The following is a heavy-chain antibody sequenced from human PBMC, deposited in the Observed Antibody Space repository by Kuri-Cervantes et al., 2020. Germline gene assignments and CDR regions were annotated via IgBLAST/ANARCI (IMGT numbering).Heavy chain of an antibody. CDR3: ARHYYYGSGSYRPVFSVYYFDY. CDR1: GCSISSGYY. CDR2: IYYSGST. J-gene: IGHJ4*02. V-gene: IGHV4-38-2*01. D-gene: IGHD3-10*01. Sequence: SQTLSLTCAVSGCSISSGYYWGWIRQPPGKGLEWIGSIYYSGSTYYNPSLKSRVTISVDTSKNQFSLKLSSVTAADTAVYYCARHYYYGSGSYRPVFSVYYFDYWGQGALVTVSS.